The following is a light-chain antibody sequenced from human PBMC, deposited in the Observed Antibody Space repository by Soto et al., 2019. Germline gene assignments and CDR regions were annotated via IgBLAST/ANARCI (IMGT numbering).Light chain of an antibody. J-gene: IGLJ2*01. V-gene: IGLV2-14*01. Sequence: QSALTQPASVSGSPGQSITISCTGTSSDVGRYKLVSWYQQHPGKAPKLMIYEVSNRPSGVSKRFSGSKSGNTASLTISGLQAEDEADYYCSSYTTSTTLIVGGGTKLTVL. CDR1: SSDVGRYKL. CDR2: EVS. CDR3: SSYTTSTTLI.